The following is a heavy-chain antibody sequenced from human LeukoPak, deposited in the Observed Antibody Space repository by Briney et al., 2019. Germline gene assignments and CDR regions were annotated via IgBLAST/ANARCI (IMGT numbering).Heavy chain of an antibody. CDR1: GGSISNYY. V-gene: IGHV4-59*01. CDR3: ARDGGYHGQIWT. D-gene: IGHD3/OR15-3a*01. CDR2: IYYSGST. Sequence: SETLSLTCTVSGGSISNYYMSWIRQPPGKGLEWIGYIYYSGSTNYNPSLKSRVTISVDTSKNQFSLKLSSVTAADTAMYYCARDGGYHGQIWTWGQGTLVTVSS. J-gene: IGHJ4*02.